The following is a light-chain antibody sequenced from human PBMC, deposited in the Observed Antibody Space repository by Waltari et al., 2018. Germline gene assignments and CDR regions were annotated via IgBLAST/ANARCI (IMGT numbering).Light chain of an antibody. CDR2: GAS. CDR1: QSVRSNY. CDR3: QQYGDSPLT. J-gene: IGKJ4*01. V-gene: IGKV3-20*01. Sequence: EIVLTQSPDTLSLSPGERATLSCRASQSVRSNYLAWYQQKPGQAPRLLINGASSMATGFPDRFSASGSGTDFTLTISRLEPEDFAVYYCQQYGDSPLTFGGGTKVEIK.